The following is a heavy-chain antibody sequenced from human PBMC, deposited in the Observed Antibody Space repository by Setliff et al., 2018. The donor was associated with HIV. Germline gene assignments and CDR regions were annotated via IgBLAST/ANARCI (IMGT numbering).Heavy chain of an antibody. Sequence: SVKVSCKASGGTFSSYTISWVRQAPGQGLEWMGGIIPIFGTANYAQKFQGRVTITADESTSTAYMELSSLRSEDTAIYYCARRIDNSGSFPDKNWFDTWGQGSLVTVSS. CDR3: ARRIDNSGSFPDKNWFDT. D-gene: IGHD3-10*01. V-gene: IGHV1-69*13. J-gene: IGHJ5*02. CDR1: GGTFSSYT. CDR2: IIPIFGTA.